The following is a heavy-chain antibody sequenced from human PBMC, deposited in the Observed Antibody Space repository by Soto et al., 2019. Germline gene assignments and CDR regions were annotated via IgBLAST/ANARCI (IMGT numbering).Heavy chain of an antibody. CDR2: ISYDGSNK. V-gene: IGHV3-30*18. CDR3: AKDGGGAIAAAAPSNWFDP. Sequence: GGSLRLSCAASGFTFSSYGMHWVRQAPGKGLEWVAVISYDGSNKYYADSVKGRFTISRDNSKNTLYLQMNSLRAEDTAVYYCAKDGGGAIAAAAPSNWFDPWGQGTLVTVSS. D-gene: IGHD6-13*01. J-gene: IGHJ5*02. CDR1: GFTFSSYG.